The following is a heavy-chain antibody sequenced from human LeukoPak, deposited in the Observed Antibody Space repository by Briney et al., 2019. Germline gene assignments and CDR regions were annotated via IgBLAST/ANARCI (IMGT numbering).Heavy chain of an antibody. Sequence: PGGSLRLSCAASGFTFNSYWMHWVRQAPGKGLVWVSRINSDGSSTSYADSVKGRFTISRDNAKNTLYLQMNSLRAEDTAVYYCARGGEYNYGFFDYWGQGTLVTVSS. V-gene: IGHV3-74*01. J-gene: IGHJ4*02. CDR2: INSDGSST. D-gene: IGHD5-18*01. CDR1: GFTFNSYW. CDR3: ARGGEYNYGFFDY.